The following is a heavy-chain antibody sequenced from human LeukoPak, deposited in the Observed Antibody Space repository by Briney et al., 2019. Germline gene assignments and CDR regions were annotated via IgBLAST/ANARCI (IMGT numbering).Heavy chain of an antibody. V-gene: IGHV4-38-2*02. J-gene: IGHJ5*02. CDR1: GYSLSSGYY. D-gene: IGHD3-10*01. CDR2: IYHSGST. CDR3: ATMVRGKSRLDP. Sequence: SETLCLTCTVSGYSLSSGYYWGWIRQPPGKGLEWIGSIYHSGSTYYNPSLKSQVTISVDTSKNQFSLKLSSVTAADTAVYYCATMVRGKSRLDPWGRGTLVTVSS.